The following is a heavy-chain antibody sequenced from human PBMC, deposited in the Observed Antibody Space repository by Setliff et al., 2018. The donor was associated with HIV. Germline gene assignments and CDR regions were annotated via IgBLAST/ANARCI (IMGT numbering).Heavy chain of an antibody. CDR3: ATWGGSPDGYFYYYMDV. CDR1: GYTFTSNH. Sequence: ASVKVSCKASGYTFTSNHMHWGRQAPGQGLEWMGTINPSGGDTIYAPEFQGRVTMTTDKSISTAYMELSRLRSDDTAVYYCATWGGSPDGYFYYYMDVWGKGTTVTVSS. CDR2: INPSGGDT. J-gene: IGHJ6*03. D-gene: IGHD1-26*01. V-gene: IGHV1-2*02.